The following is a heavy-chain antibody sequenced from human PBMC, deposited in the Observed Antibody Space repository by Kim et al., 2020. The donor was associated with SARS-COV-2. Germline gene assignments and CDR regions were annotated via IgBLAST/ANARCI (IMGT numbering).Heavy chain of an antibody. D-gene: IGHD6-19*01. CDR2: ISSNGGST. Sequence: GGSLRLSCAASGFTFSSYAMHWVRQAPGKGLEYVSAISSNGGSTYYADSVKGRFTISRDNSKNTLYLQMGSLRAEDMAVYYCARSGVSSGWFVYFDYWGQGTLVTVSS. CDR3: ARSGVSSGWFVYFDY. CDR1: GFTFSSYA. V-gene: IGHV3-64*02. J-gene: IGHJ4*02.